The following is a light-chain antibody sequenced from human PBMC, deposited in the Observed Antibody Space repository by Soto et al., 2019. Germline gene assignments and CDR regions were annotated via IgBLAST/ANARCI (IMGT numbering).Light chain of an antibody. V-gene: IGKV3-20*01. J-gene: IGKJ4*01. CDR1: QTVRNNY. CDR3: KQFSSYPLT. Sequence: DIVLTQSTATLSLSPVDRDTLSCRPSQTVRNNYLAWYQQKPGQAPRLLIYDASSRATGIPDRFSGGGSGTDFTLTISRLEPEEFAVYYCKQFSSYPLTVGGGNKVAIK. CDR2: DAS.